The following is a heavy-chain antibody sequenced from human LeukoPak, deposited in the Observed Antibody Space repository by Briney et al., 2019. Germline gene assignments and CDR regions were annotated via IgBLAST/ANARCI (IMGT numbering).Heavy chain of an antibody. Sequence: SGGSLRLSCAASGFTFSSYSMNWVRQAPGKGLEWVSSISSSSSYIYYADSVKGRFTISRDNAKNSLYLQMNSLRAEDTAVYYCARDPPKSGWAKDIWGQGTMVTVSS. D-gene: IGHD6-19*01. CDR1: GFTFSSYS. J-gene: IGHJ3*02. V-gene: IGHV3-21*01. CDR2: ISSSSSYI. CDR3: ARDPPKSGWAKDI.